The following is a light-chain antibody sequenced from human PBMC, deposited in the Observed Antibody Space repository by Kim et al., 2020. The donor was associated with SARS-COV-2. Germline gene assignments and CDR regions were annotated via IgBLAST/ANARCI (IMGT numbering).Light chain of an antibody. CDR3: QKYEIWPPLT. J-gene: IGKJ4*01. CDR1: QDIRNN. V-gene: IGKV3-15*01. Sequence: EIVMTQSPASLSVSPGERVILSCRASQDIRNNLAWYQQKPGQAPRLLIHGASIRATGIPARFSGSGSETEFTLTISSLQSEDCAVYYCQKYEIWPPLTFGGGTKVDIK. CDR2: GAS.